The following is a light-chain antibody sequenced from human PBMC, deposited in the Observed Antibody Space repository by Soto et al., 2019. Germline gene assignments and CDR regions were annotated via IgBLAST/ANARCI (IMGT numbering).Light chain of an antibody. CDR1: QSIGHY. J-gene: IGKJ4*01. V-gene: IGKV1-39*01. CDR3: QQRNSPFLT. CDR2: AAS. Sequence: DIQLTPSLSSLSASVGDRVTITCRASQSIGHYLSWFQQRLGKAPKLLIYAASSLSSGIPSRFSGGGLGTDFPLIITSLQREDLAPYYGQQRNSPFLTFGGGTKVEIK.